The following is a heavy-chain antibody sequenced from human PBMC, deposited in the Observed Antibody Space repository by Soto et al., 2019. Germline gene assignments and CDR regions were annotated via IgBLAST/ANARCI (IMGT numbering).Heavy chain of an antibody. D-gene: IGHD2-8*02. CDR2: INPSGGST. CDR1: GYTFTSYY. V-gene: IGHV1-46*01. J-gene: IGHJ6*02. Sequence: QVQLVQSGAEVKKPGASVKVSCKASGYTFTSYYMHWVRQAPGQGLEWMGIINPSGGSTSYAQKFQGRVTMTRDRSTSTVYMELSSLRSEDTAVYYCAKDYWPRYYGMDVWGQGTTVIVSS. CDR3: AKDYWPRYYGMDV.